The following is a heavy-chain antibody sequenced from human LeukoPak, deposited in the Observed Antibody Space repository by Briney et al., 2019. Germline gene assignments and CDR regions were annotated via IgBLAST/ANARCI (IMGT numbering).Heavy chain of an antibody. Sequence: ASVKVSCKGSGYTFTNYPVHWVRQAPGQRLEWLGWINPGNGDTKYSQNFQGRVTVTSDTSAATAYVELNSLTSEDTAVYYCARERWHCRVNCYSVYYYALDVWGQGTTVTVSS. V-gene: IGHV1-3*01. J-gene: IGHJ6*02. D-gene: IGHD2-15*01. CDR1: GYTFTNYP. CDR3: ARERWHCRVNCYSVYYYALDV. CDR2: INPGNGDT.